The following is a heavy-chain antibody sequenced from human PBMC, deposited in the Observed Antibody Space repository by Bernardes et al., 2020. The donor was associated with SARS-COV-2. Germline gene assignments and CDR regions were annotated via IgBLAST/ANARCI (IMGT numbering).Heavy chain of an antibody. CDR2: FDPQDGET. Sequence: ASVKVSCKLSGYTLTELSMHRVRQAAGNGLEWMGGFDPQDGETIFAQMFQGRVTMTEDTSTDTAYMEPSSLRSEDTPVYYCATTTPYYYDSSGYSSCWFDPWGKGTLVTVSS. J-gene: IGHJ5*02. V-gene: IGHV1-24*01. CDR3: ATTTPYYYDSSGYSSCWFDP. D-gene: IGHD3-22*01. CDR1: GYTLTELS.